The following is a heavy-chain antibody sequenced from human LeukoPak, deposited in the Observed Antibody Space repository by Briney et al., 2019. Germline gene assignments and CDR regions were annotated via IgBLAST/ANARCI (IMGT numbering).Heavy chain of an antibody. J-gene: IGHJ3*02. CDR1: GFTFSSYA. CDR2: ITGSGGST. CDR3: ARGGSIRYSSFVGAFDI. V-gene: IGHV3-23*01. Sequence: GGSLRLSCAASGFTFSSYAMGWVRQAPGKGLEWVSAITGSGGSTYYADSVKGRFTISRDNSKNTLYLQMNSLRAEDTAVYYCARGGSIRYSSFVGAFDIWGQGTMVTVSS. D-gene: IGHD6-19*01.